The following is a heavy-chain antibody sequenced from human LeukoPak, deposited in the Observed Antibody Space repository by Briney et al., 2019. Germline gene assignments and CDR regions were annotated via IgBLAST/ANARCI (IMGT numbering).Heavy chain of an antibody. V-gene: IGHV3-48*03. CDR2: ISSSGSTI. D-gene: IGHD5-12*01. CDR1: GFTFSTYE. J-gene: IGHJ6*03. CDR3: VASGYDYDYYYYMDV. Sequence: PGGSLRLSCAASGFTFSTYEMNWVRQAPGKGLDWVSYISSSGSTIYYADSVKGRFTISRDNAKNSLYRHMTSLRAADTAVYYCVASGYDYDYYYYMDVWGKGTTVTISS.